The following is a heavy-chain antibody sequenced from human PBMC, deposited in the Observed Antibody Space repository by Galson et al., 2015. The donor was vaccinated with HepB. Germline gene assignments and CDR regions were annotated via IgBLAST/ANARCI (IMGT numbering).Heavy chain of an antibody. J-gene: IGHJ6*02. CDR3: ASSLIPPAGIEYYYYGMDV. V-gene: IGHV4-59*08. Sequence: SETLSLTCTVSGVSISSYYWSWIRQPPGKGLEWIGYTYYSGNTNYNPSLKSRVTISLDTSKNQFSLKLRSVTAADTAVYYCASSLIPPAGIEYYYYGMDVWGQGTTVTVSS. D-gene: IGHD6-13*01. CDR2: TYYSGNT. CDR1: GVSISSYY.